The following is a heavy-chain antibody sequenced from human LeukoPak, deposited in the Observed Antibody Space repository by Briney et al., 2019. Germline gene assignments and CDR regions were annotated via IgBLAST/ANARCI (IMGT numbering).Heavy chain of an antibody. Sequence: SETLSLTCAVYGGSFSGYYWSWLRQPPGKGLEWTGEINPGGNTNYNPSLKSRVTMSVDTSKNQFSLKLSSVTAADTAVYYCARGRGAARFVTIEFDYWGQGALVTVSS. CDR2: INPGGNT. CDR3: ARGRGAARFVTIEFDY. J-gene: IGHJ4*02. V-gene: IGHV4-34*01. CDR1: GGSFSGYY. D-gene: IGHD6-6*01.